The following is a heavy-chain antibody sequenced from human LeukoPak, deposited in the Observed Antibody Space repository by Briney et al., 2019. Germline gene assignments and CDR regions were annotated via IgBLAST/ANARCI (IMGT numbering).Heavy chain of an antibody. Sequence: GGSLRLPCAASGFTFSSYGMHWVRQAPGKGLEWVAVIWYDGSNKYYADSVKGRFTISRDNSKNTLYLQMNSLRAEDTAVYYCARGNGRWLQPRDAFDIWGQGTMVTVSS. D-gene: IGHD5-24*01. J-gene: IGHJ3*02. CDR1: GFTFSSYG. CDR2: IWYDGSNK. V-gene: IGHV3-33*01. CDR3: ARGNGRWLQPRDAFDI.